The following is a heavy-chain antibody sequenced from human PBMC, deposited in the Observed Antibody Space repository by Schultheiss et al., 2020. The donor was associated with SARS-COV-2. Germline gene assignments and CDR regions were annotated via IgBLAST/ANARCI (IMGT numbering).Heavy chain of an antibody. D-gene: IGHD3-16*01. CDR1: GFTFSSYG. V-gene: IGHV3-33*06. CDR2: IWYDGSNK. J-gene: IGHJ6*02. Sequence: GGSLRLSCAASGFTFSSYGMHWVRQAPGKGLEWVAVIWYDGSNKYYADSVKGRFTISRDNSKNTLYLQMNSLRAEDTALYYCAKRGVRFSGMDVWGQGTTVTVSS. CDR3: AKRGVRFSGMDV.